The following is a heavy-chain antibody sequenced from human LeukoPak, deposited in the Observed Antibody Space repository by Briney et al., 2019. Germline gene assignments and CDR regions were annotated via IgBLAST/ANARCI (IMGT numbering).Heavy chain of an antibody. J-gene: IGHJ4*02. V-gene: IGHV1-18*01. D-gene: IGHD1-1*01. CDR1: GYTFTTTG. CDR2: ISTYRGSK. CDR3: ARDRDWNLDF. Sequence: ASVRVSCKASGYTFTTTGMSWVRQAPGRGLEWMGWISTYRGSKNYAQRFDGRVTMTTDTSTSTVYMELRNLRSDDTAIYYCARDRDWNLDFWGQGTLVTVSS.